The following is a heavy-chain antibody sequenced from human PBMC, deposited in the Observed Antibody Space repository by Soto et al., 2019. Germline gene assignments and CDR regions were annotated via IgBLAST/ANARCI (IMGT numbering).Heavy chain of an antibody. D-gene: IGHD6-19*01. V-gene: IGHV3-30*03. CDR1: GFTFSNYG. CDR3: TAAVATGY. CDR2: ISKDGSSK. Sequence: QVQLVESGGGVVQPGRSLRLSCAASGFTFSNYGMHWVRQAPGKGLEWVAAISKDGSSKVYADSVKGRFTISKDNSKNTLYLQMDSLRGDDTGVYYCTAAVATGYWGQGTLVTVS. J-gene: IGHJ4*02.